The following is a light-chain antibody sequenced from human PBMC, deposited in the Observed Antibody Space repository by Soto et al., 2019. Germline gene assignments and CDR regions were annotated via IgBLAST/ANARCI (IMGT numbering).Light chain of an antibody. CDR2: DVS. CDR3: SSFARSNTVV. Sequence: QSVLTQPASVSGAPGQSITISCTRTSSDVGGYNYVSWYQHHSGKTPKLIIYDVSDRPSGVSHRFSGSKSGNTASLTISGLQAEDEADYYCSSFARSNTVVFGGGTKLTVL. CDR1: SSDVGGYNY. J-gene: IGLJ2*01. V-gene: IGLV2-14*03.